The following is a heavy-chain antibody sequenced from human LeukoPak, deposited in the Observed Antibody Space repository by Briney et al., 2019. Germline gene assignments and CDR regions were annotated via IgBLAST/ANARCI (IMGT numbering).Heavy chain of an antibody. CDR1: GYTFTGYY. J-gene: IGHJ3*02. CDR2: INPNSGGT. D-gene: IGHD4-23*01. V-gene: IGHV1-2*02. CDR3: AFSVYGGDDAFDI. Sequence: ASVKVSCKASGYTFTGYYMHWVRQAPGQGLEWMGWINPNSGGTNYVQKFQGRVTMTEDTSTDTAYMELSSLRSEDTAVYYCAFSVYGGDDAFDIWGQGTMVTVSS.